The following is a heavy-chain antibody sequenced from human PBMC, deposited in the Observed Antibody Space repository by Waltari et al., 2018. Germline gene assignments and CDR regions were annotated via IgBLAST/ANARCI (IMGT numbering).Heavy chain of an antibody. CDR2: IKQDGSEK. Sequence: EVQLLESGGGLVQPGGSLRLSCAASGFTFSSYWMSWVRQAPGKGLEWVANIKQDGSEKYYVDSVKGRFTISRDNAKNSLYLQMNSLRAEDTAVYYCARIRSSSWPKYYFDYWGQGTLVTVSS. V-gene: IGHV3-7*04. D-gene: IGHD6-13*01. CDR1: GFTFSSYW. J-gene: IGHJ4*02. CDR3: ARIRSSSWPKYYFDY.